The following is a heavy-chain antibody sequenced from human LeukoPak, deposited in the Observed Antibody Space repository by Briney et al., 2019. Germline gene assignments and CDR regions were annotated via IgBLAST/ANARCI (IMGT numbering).Heavy chain of an antibody. J-gene: IGHJ4*02. V-gene: IGHV4-59*05. CDR1: GGSFSGYY. CDR2: IYYSGST. D-gene: IGHD3-22*01. Sequence: SETLSLTCAVYGGSFSGYYWSWIRQPAGKGLEWIGRIYYSGSTYYNPSLKSRVTISVDTSKNQFSLKLSSVTAADTAVYYCEGNYDSSGYYSYWGQGTLVTVSS. CDR3: EGNYDSSGYYSY.